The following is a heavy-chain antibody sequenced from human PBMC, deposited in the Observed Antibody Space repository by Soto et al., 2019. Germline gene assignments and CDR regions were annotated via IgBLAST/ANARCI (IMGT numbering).Heavy chain of an antibody. CDR2: ITPGEAS. Sequence: QVQLQQWGAGLLKSSETLSLTCAVYGGSFSGHFWGWVRQPPGRGPEWIGEITPGEASNYAPSLKSRVTISANTSKIQFSLELTAVTAADTAVHYCASSVPAAPRHYYYYMDVWGKGTTVAVSS. V-gene: IGHV4-34*01. J-gene: IGHJ6*03. CDR1: GGSFSGHF. D-gene: IGHD2-2*01. CDR3: ASSVPAAPRHYYYYMDV.